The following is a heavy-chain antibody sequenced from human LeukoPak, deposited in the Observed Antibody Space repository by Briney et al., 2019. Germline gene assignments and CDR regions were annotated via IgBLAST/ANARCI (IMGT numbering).Heavy chain of an antibody. CDR3: ATSRHPGPLAAADSFDY. J-gene: IGHJ4*02. CDR1: GGTFSSYA. CDR2: IIPIFGTA. Sequence: WASVKVSCKASGGTFSSYAISWVRQAPGQGLELMGGIIPIFGTANYAQKFQGRVTITADESTSTAYMELSSLRSEDTAVYYCATSRHPGPLAAADSFDYWGQGTLVTVSS. V-gene: IGHV1-69*13. D-gene: IGHD6-13*01.